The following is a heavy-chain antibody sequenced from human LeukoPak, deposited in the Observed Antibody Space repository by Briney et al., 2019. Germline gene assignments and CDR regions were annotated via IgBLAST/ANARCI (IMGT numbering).Heavy chain of an antibody. CDR1: SASSSGGGYT. V-gene: IGHV4-30-2*01. Sequence: PSQTLSHTCAVASASSSGGGYTSSWIRQPPRKGLEWIGYIYHSGSTYYNPSLKSRVTISVDRSKNQFSLKLSSVTAADTAVYYCARVNVRHGDYTFDYWGQGTLVTVSS. J-gene: IGHJ4*02. CDR2: IYHSGST. CDR3: ARVNVRHGDYTFDY. D-gene: IGHD4-17*01.